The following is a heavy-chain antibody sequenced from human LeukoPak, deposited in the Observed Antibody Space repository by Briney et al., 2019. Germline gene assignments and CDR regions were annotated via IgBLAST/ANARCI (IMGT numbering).Heavy chain of an antibody. CDR1: GFTFSSYE. Sequence: SGGSLRLSCAASGFTFSSYEMNWVRQAPGKGLEWVSYISSSGSTIYYADSVKGRFTISRDNSKNTLYLQMNSLRAEDTAVYYCARDAGLPNWFDPWGQGTLVTVSS. D-gene: IGHD5-12*01. V-gene: IGHV3-48*03. J-gene: IGHJ5*02. CDR2: ISSSGSTI. CDR3: ARDAGLPNWFDP.